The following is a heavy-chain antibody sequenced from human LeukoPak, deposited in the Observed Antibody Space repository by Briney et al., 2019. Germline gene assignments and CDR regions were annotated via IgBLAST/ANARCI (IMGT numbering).Heavy chain of an antibody. CDR2: ISSNGGST. CDR3: ARESATSAWLFDS. CDR1: GFXFSRYA. D-gene: IGHD6-19*01. J-gene: IGHJ4*02. V-gene: IGHV3-64*01. Sequence: GGSLRLSCAASGFXFSRYAMHWVRQAPGKGLKCVSAISSNGGSTYYANSVKGRFTISRDNSKNTLYLQMGSLRAEDMAVYYCARESATSAWLFDSWGQGTLVTVSS.